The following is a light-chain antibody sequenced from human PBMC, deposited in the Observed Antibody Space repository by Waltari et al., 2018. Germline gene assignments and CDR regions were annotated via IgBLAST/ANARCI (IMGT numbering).Light chain of an antibody. CDR1: HIGSQS. Sequence: SYVLTQPPSVSVAPGQTARVTSGGNHIGSQSVHWYQQRPGQAPILLLYDDSDRPSGIPDRFSGSNSGNTATLTISRVEAGDEADYYCQVWDGSTDVVFGGGTKLTVL. CDR2: DDS. J-gene: IGLJ2*01. CDR3: QVWDGSTDVV. V-gene: IGLV3-21*02.